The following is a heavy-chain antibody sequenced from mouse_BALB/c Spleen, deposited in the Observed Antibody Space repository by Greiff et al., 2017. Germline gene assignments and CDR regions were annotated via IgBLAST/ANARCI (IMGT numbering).Heavy chain of an antibody. CDR3: GREYYGSSPWYFDV. Sequence: EVKLLESGPGLVKPSQSLSLTCTVTGYSITSDYAWNWIRQFPGNKLEWMGYISDSGSTSYNPSLKSRISITRDTSKNQFFLQLNSVTTEDTATYYGGREYYGSSPWYFDVWGAGTTVTVSS. V-gene: IGHV3-2*02. CDR2: ISDSGST. J-gene: IGHJ1*01. D-gene: IGHD1-1*01. CDR1: GYSITSDYA.